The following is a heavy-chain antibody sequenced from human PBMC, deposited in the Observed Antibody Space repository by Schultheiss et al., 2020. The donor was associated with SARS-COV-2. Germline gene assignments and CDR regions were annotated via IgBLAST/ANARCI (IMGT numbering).Heavy chain of an antibody. V-gene: IGHV3-21*04. CDR2: ISSSSSYI. D-gene: IGHD5-12*01. Sequence: GGSLRLSCAASGFTFSSYAMSWVRQAPGKGLEWVSSISSSSSYIYYADSVKGRFTISRDNSKNTLYLQMNNLRVEDTAVYYCARVRLPGPGYFDYWGQGTLVTGSS. CDR1: GFTFSSYA. J-gene: IGHJ4*02. CDR3: ARVRLPGPGYFDY.